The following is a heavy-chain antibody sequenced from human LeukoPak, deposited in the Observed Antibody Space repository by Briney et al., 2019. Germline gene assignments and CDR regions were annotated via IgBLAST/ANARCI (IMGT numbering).Heavy chain of an antibody. V-gene: IGHV3-7*01. D-gene: IGHD2-2*02. CDR2: IKQDGSEK. CDR1: GFTFSNYW. Sequence: GGSLRLSCAASGFTFSNYWMGWVRQAPGKGLEWVANIKQDGSEKYYVDSVKGRFIISRDNTKSSVYLQMNSLRAEDTAVYYCARDIGDCSSLSCYNQYYYMDVWGKGTTVTVSS. CDR3: ARDIGDCSSLSCYNQYYYMDV. J-gene: IGHJ6*03.